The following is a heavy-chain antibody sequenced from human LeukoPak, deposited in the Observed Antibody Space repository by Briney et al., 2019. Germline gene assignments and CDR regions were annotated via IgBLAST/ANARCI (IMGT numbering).Heavy chain of an antibody. D-gene: IGHD2-2*01. CDR1: GVSISSGDYY. Sequence: SETLSLTCTVSGVSISSGDYYWSWIRQPPGKGLEWIGYIYYSGSTYYNPALKSRVTISVDTSTNQFSLKLSSVTAADTAVYYCVRDLCSSTSCYLSSGMDVWGQGTTVTVSS. CDR3: VRDLCSSTSCYLSSGMDV. J-gene: IGHJ6*02. CDR2: IYYSGST. V-gene: IGHV4-30-4*01.